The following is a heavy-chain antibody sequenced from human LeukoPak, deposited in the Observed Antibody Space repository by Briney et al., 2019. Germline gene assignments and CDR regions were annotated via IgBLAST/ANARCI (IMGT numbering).Heavy chain of an antibody. V-gene: IGHV3-33*01. CDR1: GFTFSSYG. Sequence: GRSLRLSCAASGFTFSSYGMHWVRQALGKGLEWVAVIWYDGSNKYYADSVKGRFTISRDNSKNTLYLQMNSLRAEDTAVYYCARGYYYDSSGYYYDYWGQGTLVTVSS. J-gene: IGHJ4*02. D-gene: IGHD3-22*01. CDR2: IWYDGSNK. CDR3: ARGYYYDSSGYYYDY.